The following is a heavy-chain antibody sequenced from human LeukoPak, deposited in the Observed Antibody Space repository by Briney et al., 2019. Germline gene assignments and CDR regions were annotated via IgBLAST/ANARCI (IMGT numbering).Heavy chain of an antibody. CDR1: GSSLSPSCRC. D-gene: IGHD3-22*01. V-gene: IGHV2-70*11. J-gene: IGHJ2*01. CDR2: IDLDDGK. Sequence: SGPALVKPTQILILTYTFSGSSLSPSCRCGGCIRHPPGRALEWLARIDLDDGKYYSTSLKPRLTISTDTAKNKVVVTMTNMDPVDTATYYCERTRAYDSSGYFHWYFDLWGRGTLVTVSS. CDR3: ERTRAYDSSGYFHWYFDL.